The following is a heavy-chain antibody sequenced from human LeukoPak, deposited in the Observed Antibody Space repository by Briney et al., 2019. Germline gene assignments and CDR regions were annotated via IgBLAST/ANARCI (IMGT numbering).Heavy chain of an antibody. V-gene: IGHV3-33*01. D-gene: IGHD3-22*01. CDR2: IWYDGSNK. CDR3: AREYATTYYYDSSGYQDNWFDP. Sequence: GGSLRLSCAASGFTFSSYGMHWVRQAPGKGLEWVAVIWYDGSNKYYADSVKGRFTISRDNPKNTLYLQMNSLRAEDTAVYYCAREYATTYYYDSSGYQDNWFDPWGQGTLVTVSS. J-gene: IGHJ5*02. CDR1: GFTFSSYG.